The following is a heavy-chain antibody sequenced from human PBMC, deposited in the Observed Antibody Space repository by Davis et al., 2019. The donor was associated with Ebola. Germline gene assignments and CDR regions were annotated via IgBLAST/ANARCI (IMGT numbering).Heavy chain of an antibody. CDR1: GFTFSSYS. D-gene: IGHD4-17*01. CDR3: ARDRYGDYELDS. V-gene: IGHV3-21*01. J-gene: IGHJ4*02. Sequence: GGPLRLSCAAPGFTFSSYSMTWVRQAPGKGLEWVSSISSSSSYIYYADSVKGRFTISRDSAKNSLYLQMNSLRDEDTAVYYCARDRYGDYELDSWGQGTLVTVSS. CDR2: ISSSSSYI.